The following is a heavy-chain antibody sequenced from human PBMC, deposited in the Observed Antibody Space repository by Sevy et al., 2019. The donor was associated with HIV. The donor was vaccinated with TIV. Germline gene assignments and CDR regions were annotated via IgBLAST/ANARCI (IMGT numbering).Heavy chain of an antibody. V-gene: IGHV4-31*01. J-gene: IGHJ4*02. Sequence: SETLSLTCTVSGGSISSGSYYWSWIRQLPGKGLGWIGFIYYSGNTYYNPSLKSPVTISVDTSKNQFSLKLNSVTAADTAVYFCARARHFDILTGYYNYFDYWGQGTLVTVSS. D-gene: IGHD3-9*01. CDR1: GGSISSGSYY. CDR2: IYYSGNT. CDR3: ARARHFDILTGYYNYFDY.